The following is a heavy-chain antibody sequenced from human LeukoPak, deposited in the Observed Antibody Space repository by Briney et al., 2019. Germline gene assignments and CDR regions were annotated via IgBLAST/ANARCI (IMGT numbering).Heavy chain of an antibody. J-gene: IGHJ4*02. Sequence: EASVKVSCKVSGYTLTELSMHWVRQAPGKGLEWMGGFDPEDGETIYAQKFQGRVTMTEDTSPDTAYMELSSLRSEDTAVYYCETRSFGGVIPFDYWGQGTLVTVSS. D-gene: IGHD3-16*01. CDR3: ETRSFGGVIPFDY. V-gene: IGHV1-24*01. CDR2: FDPEDGET. CDR1: GYTLTELS.